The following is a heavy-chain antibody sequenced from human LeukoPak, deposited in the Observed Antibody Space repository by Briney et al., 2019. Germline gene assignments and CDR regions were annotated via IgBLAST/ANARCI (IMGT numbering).Heavy chain of an antibody. D-gene: IGHD2-21*02. Sequence: ASVKVSCKASGGTFSSYAISWVRQAPGQGLEWMGIINPSGGSTSYAQKFQGRVTMTRDMSTSTVYMELSSLRSEDTAVYYCARACGGDCKNRDAFDIWGQGTMVTVSS. CDR2: INPSGGST. CDR1: GGTFSSYA. V-gene: IGHV1-46*01. CDR3: ARACGGDCKNRDAFDI. J-gene: IGHJ3*02.